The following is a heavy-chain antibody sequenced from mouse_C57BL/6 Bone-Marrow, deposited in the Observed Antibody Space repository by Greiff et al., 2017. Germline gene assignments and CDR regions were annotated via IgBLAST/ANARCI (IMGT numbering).Heavy chain of an antibody. CDR3: ERYTGLRRGAWFAY. Sequence: EVKLEESGGGLVQPGGSLSLSCAASGFTFTDYYMSWVRQPPGKALEWLGFIRNKANGYTTEYSASVKGRFTISRDNSQSILYLQMNALRAEDSATYYCERYTGLRRGAWFAYWGQGTLVTVSA. J-gene: IGHJ3*01. D-gene: IGHD2-4*01. CDR1: GFTFTDYY. V-gene: IGHV7-3*01. CDR2: IRNKANGYTT.